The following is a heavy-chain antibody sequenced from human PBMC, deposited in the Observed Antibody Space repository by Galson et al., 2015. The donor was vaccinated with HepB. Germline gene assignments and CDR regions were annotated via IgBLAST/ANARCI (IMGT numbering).Heavy chain of an antibody. D-gene: IGHD6-19*01. J-gene: IGHJ6*02. CDR1: GDSVSSNSAA. CDR3: ARALAVGRGYDYYGMDV. Sequence: CAISGDSVSSNSAAWNWIRQSPSRGLEWLGRTYSRSKWYNDYAVSVKSRIRINPDTSKNQFSLQLNSVTPEDTAVYYCARALAVGRGYDYYGMDVWGQGTTVTVSS. CDR2: TYSRSKWYN. V-gene: IGHV6-1*01.